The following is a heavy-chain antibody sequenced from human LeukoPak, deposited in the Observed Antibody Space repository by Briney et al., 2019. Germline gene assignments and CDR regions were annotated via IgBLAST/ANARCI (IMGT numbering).Heavy chain of an antibody. J-gene: IGHJ4*02. CDR2: IIPIFGIA. CDR1: VGTFSSYA. Sequence: ASVKVSCKASVGTFSSYAISWVRQAPGQGLEWRGRIIPIFGIAIYAQKFQGRGTSTTDESTSTAYMEVSSLRSEDTAVYYCARDLVMSGTTGDLGYWGQGTLVTVSS. CDR3: ARDLVMSGTTGDLGY. V-gene: IGHV1-69*05. D-gene: IGHD1-7*01.